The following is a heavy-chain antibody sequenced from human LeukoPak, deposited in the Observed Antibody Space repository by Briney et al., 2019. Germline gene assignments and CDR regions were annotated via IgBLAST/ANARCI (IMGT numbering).Heavy chain of an antibody. D-gene: IGHD3-10*01. J-gene: IGHJ6*03. CDR3: ARVWYYGSGTNSDLYYYYYMDV. CDR2: IYRSGST. Sequence: SETLSLTCTVSGGSISSGSYYWSWIRQPAGKRLEWIGHIYRSGSTNYNPSLKSRVTISVDTSKNQFSLKLSAVTAADTAVYYCARVWYYGSGTNSDLYYYYYMDVWGRGTTVTVSS. CDR1: GGSISSGSYY. V-gene: IGHV4-61*09.